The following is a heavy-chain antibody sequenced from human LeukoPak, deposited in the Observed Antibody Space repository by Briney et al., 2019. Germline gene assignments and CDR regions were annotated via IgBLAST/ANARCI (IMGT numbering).Heavy chain of an antibody. CDR3: ARAVGITMVRGVGMDY. Sequence: SETLSLTCAVYGGSFSGYYWSWIRRPPGKGLEWIGSIYYSGSTYYNPSLKSRVTISVDTSKNQFSLKLSSVTAADTAVYYCARAVGITMVRGVGMDYWGQGTLVTVSS. CDR2: IYYSGST. V-gene: IGHV4-34*01. D-gene: IGHD3-10*01. CDR1: GGSFSGYY. J-gene: IGHJ4*02.